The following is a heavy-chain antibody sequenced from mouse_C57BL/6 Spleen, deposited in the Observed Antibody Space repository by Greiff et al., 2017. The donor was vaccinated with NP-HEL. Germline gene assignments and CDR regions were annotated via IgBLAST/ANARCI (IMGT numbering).Heavy chain of an antibody. CDR1: GFTFSSYA. Sequence: EVQRVESGEGLVKPGGSLKLSCAASGFTFSSYAMSWVRQTPEKRLEWVAYISSGGDYTYYADTVKGRFTISRDNARNTLYLQMSSLKSEDTAMYYCTRDGNEGGMDYWGQGTSVTVSS. D-gene: IGHD2-1*01. CDR2: ISSGGDYT. V-gene: IGHV5-9-1*02. CDR3: TRDGNEGGMDY. J-gene: IGHJ4*01.